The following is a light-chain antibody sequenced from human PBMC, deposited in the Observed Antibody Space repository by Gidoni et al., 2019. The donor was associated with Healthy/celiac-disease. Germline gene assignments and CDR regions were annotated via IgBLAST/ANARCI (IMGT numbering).Light chain of an antibody. J-gene: IGKJ5*01. Sequence: DIQLTQSPSSLSASVGDRVTITCRASQSISSYLNWYQQKPGKAPKLLIYAASSLQSGVPSRFSGRGSGTDFTLTISSLQPEDFATYYCQQSYSTPPNFGQXTRLEMK. CDR1: QSISSY. CDR3: QQSYSTPPN. CDR2: AAS. V-gene: IGKV1-39*01.